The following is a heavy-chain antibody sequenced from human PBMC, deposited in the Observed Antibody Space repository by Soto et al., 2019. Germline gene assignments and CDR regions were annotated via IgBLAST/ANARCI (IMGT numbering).Heavy chain of an antibody. CDR1: GYTFKNYG. CDR3: VLGGLETGYYRDMDY. Sequence: ASVKVSCKASGYTFKNYGINWVRQAPGRGLEWVAWISAYNGDTSYAQHLQGRVTVTTETLTNTAYMELRSLRPDDTAVYFCVLGGLETGYYRDMDYWGQGTLVTVSS. V-gene: IGHV1-18*04. D-gene: IGHD3-9*01. J-gene: IGHJ4*02. CDR2: ISAYNGDT.